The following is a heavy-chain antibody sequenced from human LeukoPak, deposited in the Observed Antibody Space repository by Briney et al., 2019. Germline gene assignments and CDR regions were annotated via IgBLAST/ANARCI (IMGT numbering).Heavy chain of an antibody. Sequence: ASVKVSCKASGYTFTSYAMHWVRQAPGQRLEWMGWINAGNGNTKYSQKFQGRVTITRDTSASTAYMELSSLRSEDTAVYYCARAPTVVGSSVRHNWFDPWGQGTLVTVSS. CDR1: GYTFTSYA. CDR2: INAGNGNT. V-gene: IGHV1-3*01. J-gene: IGHJ5*02. D-gene: IGHD4-23*01. CDR3: ARAPTVVGSSVRHNWFDP.